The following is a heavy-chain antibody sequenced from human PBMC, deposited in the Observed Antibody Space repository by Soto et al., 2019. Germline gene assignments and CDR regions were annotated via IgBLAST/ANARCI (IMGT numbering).Heavy chain of an antibody. D-gene: IGHD3-3*01. CDR2: IDPSDSYT. V-gene: IGHV5-10-1*01. CDR3: ARTGNTHDFCSGKPNADYGMDV. CDR1: GYSFTSYL. Sequence: PGESLKISFKGSGYSFTSYLISWVRQMPVKGLEWTGRIDPSDSYTNYSPSFQGHVTISADKSISTAYLQWSSLKASDTAMYYCARTGNTHDFCSGKPNADYGMDVWCQWITVTVCS. J-gene: IGHJ6*02.